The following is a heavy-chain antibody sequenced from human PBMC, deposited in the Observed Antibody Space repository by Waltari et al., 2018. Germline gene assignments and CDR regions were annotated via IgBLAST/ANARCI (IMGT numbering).Heavy chain of an antibody. CDR2: IYHSGST. CDR1: GGSISSGDTY. Sequence: QLQLKESGPGLLRPSETLSLNCSVSGGSISSGDTYWGWIRQSPGKGLEWIGEIYHSGSTNYNPSLKSRVTISVDKSKNQFSLKLSSVTAADTAVYYCARGNIVVVVAATPGPNDAFDIWGQGTMVTVSS. V-gene: IGHV4-39*07. CDR3: ARGNIVVVVAATPGPNDAFDI. J-gene: IGHJ3*02. D-gene: IGHD2-15*01.